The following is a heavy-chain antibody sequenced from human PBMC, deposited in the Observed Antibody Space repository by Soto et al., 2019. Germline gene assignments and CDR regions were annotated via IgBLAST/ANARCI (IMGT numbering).Heavy chain of an antibody. D-gene: IGHD2-15*01. J-gene: IGHJ3*02. Sequence: QVQLVQSGAEVKKPGSSVKVSCKASGGTFSSYTISWVRQAPGQGLEWKGRIIPILGIANYAQKFQGRVTITADKSTSTAYMELSSLRSEDTAVYYCVRERPCSGGSCYSDAFDIWGQGTMVTVSS. CDR3: VRERPCSGGSCYSDAFDI. CDR1: GGTFSSYT. V-gene: IGHV1-69*08. CDR2: IIPILGIA.